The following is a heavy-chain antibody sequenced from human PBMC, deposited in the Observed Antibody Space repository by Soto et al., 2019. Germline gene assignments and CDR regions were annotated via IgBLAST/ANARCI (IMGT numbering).Heavy chain of an antibody. V-gene: IGHV3-74*01. CDR2: INSDGSST. Sequence: EVQLVESGGGVVQPGVSVSLSCAASGFTFSSYWMHWVRQAPGQGLVWVSRINSDGSSTSYADSVKGRCTISRDNAKNTLYLKMNSLRAEDTVVYYCAEGEFDYWGQGTLVTVSS. D-gene: IGHD3-16*01. J-gene: IGHJ4*02. CDR3: AEGEFDY. CDR1: GFTFSSYW.